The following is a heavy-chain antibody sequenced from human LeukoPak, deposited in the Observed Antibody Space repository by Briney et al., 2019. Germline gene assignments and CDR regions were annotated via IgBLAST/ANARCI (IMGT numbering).Heavy chain of an antibody. J-gene: IGHJ2*01. CDR3: ARRDSSTSWNFDL. CDR1: GGSISSYY. V-gene: IGHV4-59*01. D-gene: IGHD6-13*01. Sequence: SETLSLTCTVSGGSISSYYWSWIRQPPGKGLEWIGYIYYSGTTNYNPSLKSRVTISLDTSKNQFSLKLSSVTAADTAVYYCARRDSSTSWNFDLWGRGTLVSVSP. CDR2: IYYSGTT.